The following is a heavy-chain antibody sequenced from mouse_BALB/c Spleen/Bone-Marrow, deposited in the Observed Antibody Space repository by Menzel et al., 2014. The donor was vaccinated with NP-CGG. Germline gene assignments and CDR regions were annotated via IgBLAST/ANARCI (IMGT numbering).Heavy chain of an antibody. Sequence: EVQRVESGGGLVQPGGSMKLSCVASGFTFSNYWMNWVRQSPEKGLEWVAEIRLKSNNYATHYAESVKGRFTISRDDSKSSVYLQMNNLSAEDTGIYYCTTGFAYWGQGTLVTVSA. CDR2: IRLKSNNYAT. CDR1: GFTFSNYW. V-gene: IGHV6-6*02. D-gene: IGHD4-1*01. J-gene: IGHJ3*01. CDR3: TTGFAY.